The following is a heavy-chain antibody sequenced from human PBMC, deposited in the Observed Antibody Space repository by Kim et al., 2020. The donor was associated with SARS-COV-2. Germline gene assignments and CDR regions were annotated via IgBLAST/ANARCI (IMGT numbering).Heavy chain of an antibody. J-gene: IGHJ6*02. CDR3: ARGLRSNYNVLDV. CDR1: GYMFTGHV. D-gene: IGHD5-12*01. CDR2: MNAGNGNT. Sequence: ASVKVSCKASGYMFTGHVMHYVRQAPGQRLEWMGWMNAGNGNTRYSQTFQGRVTITRDTSASTTYMEVNSLTPDDTAVYYCARGLRSNYNVLDVWGQGTKVTVSS. V-gene: IGHV1-3*01.